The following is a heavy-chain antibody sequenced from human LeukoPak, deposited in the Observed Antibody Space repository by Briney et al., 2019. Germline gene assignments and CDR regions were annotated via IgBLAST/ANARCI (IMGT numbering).Heavy chain of an antibody. CDR2: ISSSSSYT. CDR3: ARDGSSGWDRYYYYGMDV. D-gene: IGHD6-19*01. V-gene: IGHV3-21*01. CDR1: GFTFSSYS. J-gene: IGHJ6*02. Sequence: GGSLRLSCAASGFTFSSYSMNWVRQAPGKGLEWVSSISSSSSYTYHADSVKGRFTISRNNAKNSLYLQMDGLRAEDTAVYYCARDGSSGWDRYYYYGMDVWGQGTTVTVSS.